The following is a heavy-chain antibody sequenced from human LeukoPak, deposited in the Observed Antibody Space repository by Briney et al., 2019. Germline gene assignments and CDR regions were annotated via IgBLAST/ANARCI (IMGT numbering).Heavy chain of an antibody. CDR1: GFSLSAFW. CDR3: TTGPTTVATPIDY. J-gene: IGHJ4*02. Sequence: GGSLRLSCAASGFSLSAFWMSWVRQAPGKGLEWVGRIKSKTDGGTTDYAAPVKGRFTISRDDSKNTLYLQMNSLKTEDTAVYYCTTGPTTVATPIDYWGQGTLVTVSS. CDR2: IKSKTDGGTT. V-gene: IGHV3-15*01. D-gene: IGHD4-23*01.